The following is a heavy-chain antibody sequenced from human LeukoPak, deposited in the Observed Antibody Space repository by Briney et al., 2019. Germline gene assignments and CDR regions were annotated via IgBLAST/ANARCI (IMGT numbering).Heavy chain of an antibody. D-gene: IGHD3-16*01. CDR1: GGSISSYY. CDR2: IYYSGST. CDR3: ARGARPGGMIDY. Sequence: PSETLSLTCTVSGGSISSYYWSWIRQPPGKGLEWIGYIYYSGSTNYNPSLKSRVTISVDTFKNQFPLKLSSVTAADTAVYYCARGARPGGMIDYWGQGTLVTVSS. J-gene: IGHJ4*02. V-gene: IGHV4-59*01.